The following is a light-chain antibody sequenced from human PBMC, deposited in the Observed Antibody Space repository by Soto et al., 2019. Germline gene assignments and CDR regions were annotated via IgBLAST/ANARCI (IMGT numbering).Light chain of an antibody. CDR1: QSVSSN. J-gene: IGKJ1*01. CDR2: GAS. Sequence: IVMTPSPSTLSVSHGERATLSCRASQSVSSNLAWYQQKPGQAPRLLIYGASTRATGIPDRFSGSGSGTDFTLTISRLEPEDFAVYYCQQYGSSGTFGQGTKVDIK. CDR3: QQYGSSGT. V-gene: IGKV3-20*01.